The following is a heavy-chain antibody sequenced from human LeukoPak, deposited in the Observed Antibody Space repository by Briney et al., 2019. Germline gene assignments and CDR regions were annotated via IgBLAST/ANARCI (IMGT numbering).Heavy chain of an antibody. V-gene: IGHV1-2*02. J-gene: IGHJ4*02. D-gene: IGHD2-2*01. Sequence: ASVKVSCKASVYTFTSFYIHWVRQAPGQGLEWMGWMNPNSGDTSYAREFQDRVTMTRDTSLSTAYMELSRLRSDDTAVYFCARRPINCIITNCYVDYWGQGTLVTVSS. CDR2: MNPNSGDT. CDR1: VYTFTSFY. CDR3: ARRPINCIITNCYVDY.